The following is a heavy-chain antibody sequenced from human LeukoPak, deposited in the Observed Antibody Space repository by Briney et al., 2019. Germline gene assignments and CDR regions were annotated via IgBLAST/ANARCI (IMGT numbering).Heavy chain of an antibody. J-gene: IGHJ4*02. V-gene: IGHV1-2*06. CDR3: ARDRGQLWLRCFDY. CDR1: GYTFTGYY. CDR2: INPNSGGT. D-gene: IGHD5-18*01. Sequence: GASVKVSCKASGYTFTGYYMHWVRQAPGQGLEWMGRINPNSGGTNYAQKFQGRVTMTRDTSISTAYMELSRLRSDDTAVYYCARDRGQLWLRCFDYWGQGTLVTVSS.